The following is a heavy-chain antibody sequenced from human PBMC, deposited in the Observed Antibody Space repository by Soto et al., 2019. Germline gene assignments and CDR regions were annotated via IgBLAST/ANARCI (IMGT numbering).Heavy chain of an antibody. Sequence: EVQLLESGGGLVQPGGSLRLSCAASGFTFSSYVMSWVRQAPGKGLEWISAISGSGGSTYYADSVKGRFTISRDNSKNTLYLQMNSLRAEDTAVYYCAKVRIMITFGGVPGDAFDIWGQGTMVTVSS. J-gene: IGHJ3*02. V-gene: IGHV3-23*01. CDR3: AKVRIMITFGGVPGDAFDI. CDR2: ISGSGGST. D-gene: IGHD3-16*01. CDR1: GFTFSSYV.